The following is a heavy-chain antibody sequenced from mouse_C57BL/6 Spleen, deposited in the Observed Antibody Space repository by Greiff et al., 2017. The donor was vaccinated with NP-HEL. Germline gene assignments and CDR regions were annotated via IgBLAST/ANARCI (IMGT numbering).Heavy chain of an antibody. CDR1: GYTFTSYW. Sequence: VQLQQPGAELVRPGSSVKLSCKASGYTFTSYWMHWVKQRPIQGLEWIGNIDPSDSETHYNQKFKDKATLTVDKSSSTAYMQLSSLTSEDSAVYYCARGMVTTGGDYWGQGTSVTVSS. D-gene: IGHD2-1*01. V-gene: IGHV1-52*01. CDR2: IDPSDSET. J-gene: IGHJ4*01. CDR3: ARGMVTTGGDY.